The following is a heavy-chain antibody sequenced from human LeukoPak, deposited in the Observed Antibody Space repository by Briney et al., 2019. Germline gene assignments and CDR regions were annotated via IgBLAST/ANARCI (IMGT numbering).Heavy chain of an antibody. CDR2: IYHSGST. CDR3: VREHSGYSYGYFDY. V-gene: IGHV4-4*02. J-gene: IGHJ4*02. D-gene: IGHD5-18*01. CDR1: GGSISSSNW. Sequence: SGTLSLTCAVSGGSISSSNWWSWVRQPPGKGLEWIGEIYHSGSTNYNPSLKSRVTISVDTSKNQFSLKLSSVTAADTAVYYCVREHSGYSYGYFDYWGQGTLVTVSS.